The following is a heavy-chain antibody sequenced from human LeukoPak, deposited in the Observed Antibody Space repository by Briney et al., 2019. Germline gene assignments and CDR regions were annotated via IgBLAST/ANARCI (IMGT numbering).Heavy chain of an antibody. CDR3: VRGTDY. Sequence: PGGSLRLSCAVSGVTFSTDVMRGVRQAPGKGLEYGSASSSNGDNTYYAASVKGTFTISRNNSKNTLYLQMSSLRADATAVYYCVRGTDYWGQGTLVTVSS. CDR1: GVTFSTDV. J-gene: IGHJ4*02. V-gene: IGHV3-64D*06. CDR2: SSSNGDNT.